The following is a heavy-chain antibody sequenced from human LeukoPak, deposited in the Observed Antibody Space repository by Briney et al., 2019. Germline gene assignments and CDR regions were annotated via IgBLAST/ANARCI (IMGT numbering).Heavy chain of an antibody. CDR3: ARHFSAAGTGYFDY. D-gene: IGHD6-13*01. Sequence: SETLSLTCTVSGGSISSYYWSWIRQPPGKGLEWIGYIYYSGSTNYNPSLKSRVTISVVTSKNQFSLKLSSVTAADTAVYYCARHFSAAGTGYFDYWGQGTLVTVSS. CDR2: IYYSGST. J-gene: IGHJ4*02. V-gene: IGHV4-59*08. CDR1: GGSISSYY.